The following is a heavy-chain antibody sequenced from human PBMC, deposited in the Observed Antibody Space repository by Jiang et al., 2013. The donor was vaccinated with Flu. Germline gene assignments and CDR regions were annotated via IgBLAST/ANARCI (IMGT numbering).Heavy chain of an antibody. J-gene: IGHJ2*01. CDR3: ARVGGPYRSDWYF. Sequence: SGAEVKQPGTSVKVSCTASGYIFSNHAMHWLRQAPGQRLEWMGRINVADGDTKYFQRFQGRITITRDTSASTVYMELHRLTSEDTAMYYCARVGGPYRSDWYF. CDR1: GYIFSNHA. CDR2: INVADGDT. V-gene: IGHV1-3*01. D-gene: IGHD6-25*01.